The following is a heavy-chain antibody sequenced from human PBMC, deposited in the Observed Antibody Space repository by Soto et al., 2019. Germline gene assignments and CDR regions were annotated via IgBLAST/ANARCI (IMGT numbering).Heavy chain of an antibody. J-gene: IGHJ6*02. D-gene: IGHD2-2*01. Sequence: PSETLSLTCAVSGYSISSGYYWGWVRQPPGKGLEWIGSIYHSGGTYYNPSLKSRVTISVDTSKNQFSLKLSSVTAADTAVYYCARDCTSTTCYLYYYGMDVWGQGTTVTVSS. CDR2: IYHSGGT. CDR1: GYSISSGYY. V-gene: IGHV4-38-2*01. CDR3: ARDCTSTTCYLYYYGMDV.